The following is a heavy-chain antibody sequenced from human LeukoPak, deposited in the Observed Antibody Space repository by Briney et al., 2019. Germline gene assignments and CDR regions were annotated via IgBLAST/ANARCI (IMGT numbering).Heavy chain of an antibody. Sequence: GGSLRLSCAASGFTFSSYWMHWVRQAPGKGLVWVSRINSDGSSTSYADSVKGRFTISRDNAKNTLYLQMNSLRAEDTAVYYCASAISKYAFDIWGQGTMVTVSS. J-gene: IGHJ3*02. V-gene: IGHV3-74*01. CDR1: GFTFSSYW. CDR2: INSDGSST. CDR3: ASAISKYAFDI. D-gene: IGHD3-3*02.